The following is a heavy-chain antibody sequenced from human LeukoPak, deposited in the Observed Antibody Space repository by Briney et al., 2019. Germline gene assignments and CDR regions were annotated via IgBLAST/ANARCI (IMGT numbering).Heavy chain of an antibody. D-gene: IGHD5-18*01. Sequence: GGSLRLSCAASGFTFSSYGMHWVRQAPGKGLEWVAFIRYDGSNKYYADSVKGRFTISRDNSKNTLYLQMNSLRAEDTAVYYCASRGGWDTAMVNDYWGQGTLVTVSS. V-gene: IGHV3-30*02. J-gene: IGHJ4*02. CDR2: IRYDGSNK. CDR3: ASRGGWDTAMVNDY. CDR1: GFTFSSYG.